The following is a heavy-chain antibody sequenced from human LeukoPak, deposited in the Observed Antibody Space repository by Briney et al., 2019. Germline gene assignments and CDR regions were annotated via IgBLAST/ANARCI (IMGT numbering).Heavy chain of an antibody. CDR1: GFTFSSYE. J-gene: IGHJ4*02. Sequence: GGSLRLSCAASGFTFSSYEMNWVRQAPGKGLEWVSYISSSGSTIYYADSVKGRFTISRDNAKNSLYLQMNSLRAEDTAVYYCAGESYYYDSSGFAIWGQGTLDTVSS. D-gene: IGHD3-22*01. CDR3: AGESYYYDSSGFAI. V-gene: IGHV3-48*03. CDR2: ISSSGSTI.